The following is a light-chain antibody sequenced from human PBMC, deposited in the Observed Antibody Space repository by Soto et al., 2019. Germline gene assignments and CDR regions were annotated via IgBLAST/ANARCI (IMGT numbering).Light chain of an antibody. CDR3: QQYHIYSGT. V-gene: IGKV1-5*03. Sequence: DIQMTQSPSTLSASVGDRVTITCRASQTIDSWLAWYQQRPGKPPNLLIYKASTLASGVPSRFSGSGSGTAFTLTINSLQPDDFATYYCQQYHIYSGTFGQGTKVDIK. CDR1: QTIDSW. CDR2: KAS. J-gene: IGKJ1*01.